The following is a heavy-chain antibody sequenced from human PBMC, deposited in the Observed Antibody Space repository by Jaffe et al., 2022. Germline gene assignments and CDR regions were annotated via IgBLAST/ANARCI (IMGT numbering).Heavy chain of an antibody. CDR2: IKQDGSEK. D-gene: IGHD6-13*01. Sequence: EVQLVESGGGLVQPGGSLRLSCAASGFTFSSYWMSWVRQAPGKGLEWVANIKQDGSEKYYVDSVKGRFTISRDNAKNSLYLQMNSLRAEDTAVYYCARMVSAAAGMFDYWGQGTLVTVSS. V-gene: IGHV3-7*01. CDR1: GFTFSSYW. J-gene: IGHJ4*02. CDR3: ARMVSAAAGMFDY.